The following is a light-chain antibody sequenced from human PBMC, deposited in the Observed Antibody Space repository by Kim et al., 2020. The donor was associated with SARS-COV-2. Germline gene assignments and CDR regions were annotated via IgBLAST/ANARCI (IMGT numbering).Light chain of an antibody. J-gene: IGLJ2*01. CDR3: NSRDSSGNLV. Sequence: SSELTQDPAVSVALGQTVRITCQGDSLRSYYASWYQQKPGQAPVLVIYGKNNRPSGIPDRFSGSSSGNTASLTIPGAQAEDEADYYCNSRDSSGNLVFGG. V-gene: IGLV3-19*01. CDR2: GKN. CDR1: SLRSYY.